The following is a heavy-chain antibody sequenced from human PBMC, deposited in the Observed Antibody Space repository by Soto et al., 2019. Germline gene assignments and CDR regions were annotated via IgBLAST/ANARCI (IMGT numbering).Heavy chain of an antibody. CDR3: ARGGSHNWFDP. Sequence: SVKVSCKASGGTFSIYAISWVLQSPLQGLEWMGGIIPIFGTANYAQKFQGRVTITADESTSTAYMELSSLRSEDTAVYYCARGGSHNWFDPWGQGTLVTVSS. CDR2: IIPIFGTA. J-gene: IGHJ5*02. CDR1: GGTFSIYA. D-gene: IGHD3-10*01. V-gene: IGHV1-69*13.